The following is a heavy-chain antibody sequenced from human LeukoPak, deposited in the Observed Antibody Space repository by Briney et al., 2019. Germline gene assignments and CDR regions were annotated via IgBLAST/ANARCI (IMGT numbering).Heavy chain of an antibody. J-gene: IGHJ6*02. Sequence: GGSLRLSCAASGFTFSSYGMHWVRQAPGKGLEWVAFIRYDGSNKYYADSVKGRFTISRDYSKNTLYLQMNSLRAEDTALYHCAKDLSIATAGYYYGMDVWGQGTTVTVSS. V-gene: IGHV3-30*02. CDR1: GFTFSSYG. CDR2: IRYDGSNK. CDR3: AKDLSIATAGYYYGMDV. D-gene: IGHD6-13*01.